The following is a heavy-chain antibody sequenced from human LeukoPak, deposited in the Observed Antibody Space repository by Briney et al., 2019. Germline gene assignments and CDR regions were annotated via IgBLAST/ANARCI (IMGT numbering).Heavy chain of an antibody. V-gene: IGHV4-31*03. J-gene: IGHJ4*02. D-gene: IGHD1-7*01. CDR1: GGSISSGGYY. CDR3: ARARDWDYTFDY. Sequence: PSQTLSLTCTVSGGSISSGGYYWSWIRQHPGRGLEWIEYIYYSGSTYYNPSLKSRVTISVDTSKNQFSLKLSSVTAADTAVYYCARARDWDYTFDYWGQGTLVTVSS. CDR2: IYYSGST.